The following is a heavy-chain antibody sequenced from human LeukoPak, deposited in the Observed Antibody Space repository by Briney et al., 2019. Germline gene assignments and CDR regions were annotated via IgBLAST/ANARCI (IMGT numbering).Heavy chain of an antibody. J-gene: IGHJ5*02. CDR2: ISAYNGNT. V-gene: IGHV1-18*01. CDR1: GGTFSSYA. D-gene: IGHD3-10*01. Sequence: ASVKVSCKASGGTFSSYAISWVRQAPGQGLEWMGWISAYNGNTNYAQKLQGRVTMTTDTSTSTAYMELRSLRSDDTAVYYCARIRGVIPNWFDPWGQGTLVTVSS. CDR3: ARIRGVIPNWFDP.